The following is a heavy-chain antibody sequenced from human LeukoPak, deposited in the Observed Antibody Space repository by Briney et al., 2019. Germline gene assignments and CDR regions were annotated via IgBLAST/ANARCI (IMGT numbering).Heavy chain of an antibody. V-gene: IGHV4-30-4*08. CDR3: ARDGTYYYYGMDV. CDR2: IYYSGST. J-gene: IGHJ6*02. Sequence: LRLSCAASGFTFSSYSMNWVRQPPGKGLEWIGYIYYSGSTYYNPSLKSRVTISVDTSKNQFSLKLSSVTAADTAVYYCARDGTYYYYGMDVWGQGTTVTVSS. CDR1: GFTFSSYS.